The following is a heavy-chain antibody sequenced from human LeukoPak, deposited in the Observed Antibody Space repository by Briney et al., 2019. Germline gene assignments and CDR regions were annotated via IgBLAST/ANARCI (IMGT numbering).Heavy chain of an antibody. V-gene: IGHV4-59*01. CDR2: IYYSGST. D-gene: IGHD2-15*01. CDR1: GGSISSYY. CDR3: ARGSGGSCSSCWFDP. J-gene: IGHJ5*02. Sequence: SETLSLTCTVSGGSISSYYWSWIRQPPGKGPEWIGYIYYSGSTNHNPSLKSRVTISVDTSKNQFSLKLSSVTAADTAVYYCARGSGGSCSSCWFDPWGQGTLVTVSS.